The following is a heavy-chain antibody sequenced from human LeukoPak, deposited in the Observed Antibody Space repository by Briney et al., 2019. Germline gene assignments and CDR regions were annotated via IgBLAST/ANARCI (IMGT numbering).Heavy chain of an antibody. V-gene: IGHV5-51*01. Sequence: GESLKISCKGSGYSFTNWIAWVRQMPGEGLEWMGIIHPRDSDTRYSPPFQGQVTISADKSISTAYLQWNSLKASDTAMYYCAIAEQQLYYYGMDVWGQGTTVTVSS. J-gene: IGHJ6*02. D-gene: IGHD6-13*01. CDR3: AIAEQQLYYYGMDV. CDR2: IHPRDSDT. CDR1: GYSFTNW.